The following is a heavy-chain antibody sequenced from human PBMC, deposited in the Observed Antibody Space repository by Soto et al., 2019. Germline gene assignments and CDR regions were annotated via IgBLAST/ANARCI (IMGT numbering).Heavy chain of an antibody. V-gene: IGHV3-23*01. CDR3: AKGRNGVDV. CDR2: ISENGDAT. J-gene: IGHJ6*02. Sequence: TGGSLRLSCAASGFTFSSYAMTWVRQAPGKGLEWVSAISENGDATHYADSVKDRFIISRDNSQNTLYLHMNSLRAEGTAVFYCAKGRNGVDVWGQGTTVTVSS. CDR1: GFTFSSYA.